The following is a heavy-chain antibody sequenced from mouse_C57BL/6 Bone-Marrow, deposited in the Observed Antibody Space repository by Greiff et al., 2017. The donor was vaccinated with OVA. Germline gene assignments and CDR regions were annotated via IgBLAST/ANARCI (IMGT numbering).Heavy chain of an antibody. Sequence: QVQLQQSGAELARPGASVKLSCKASGYTFTSYGISWVKQRTGQGLEWIGEIYPRSGNTYYNEKFKGKATLTADKSSSTAYMELRSLTSEDSAVYFWARSGRSYGYYFDYWGQGTTLTVSS. V-gene: IGHV1-81*01. CDR2: IYPRSGNT. CDR1: GYTFTSYG. J-gene: IGHJ2*01. CDR3: ARSGRSYGYYFDY. D-gene: IGHD1-1*01.